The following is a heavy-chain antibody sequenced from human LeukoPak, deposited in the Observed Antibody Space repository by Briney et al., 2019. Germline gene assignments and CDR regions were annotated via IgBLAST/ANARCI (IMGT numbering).Heavy chain of an antibody. CDR2: ISGSGGST. Sequence: GGSLRLSCAASRFTFNNYAMSWVRQAPGKGLEWVSTISGSGGSTYYADSVKGRFTISRDNAKNSLYLQMNSLRAEDTAVYYCASSSWYFYYYGMDVWGQGTTVTVSS. CDR3: ASSSWYFYYYGMDV. CDR1: RFTFNNYA. V-gene: IGHV3-23*01. D-gene: IGHD6-13*01. J-gene: IGHJ6*02.